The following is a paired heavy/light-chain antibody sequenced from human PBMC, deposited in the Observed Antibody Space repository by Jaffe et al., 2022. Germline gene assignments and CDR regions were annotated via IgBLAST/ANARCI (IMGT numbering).Heavy chain of an antibody. CDR2: ISSSGSNI. Sequence: QVQLVESGGGLVKPGGSLTLSCAVSGFTFSDYYMTWIRQAPGKGLDWVSYISSSGSNIYYADSVKGRFTISRDNARNSLYLQMNSLSAEDTAMYYCARARSYCSSSSCYEIRFDSWGQGTLVTVSS. CDR3: ARARSYCSSSSCYEIRFDS. CDR1: GFTFSDYY. J-gene: IGHJ5*01. V-gene: IGHV3-11*01. D-gene: IGHD2-2*01.
Light chain of an antibody. V-gene: IGLV1-40*01. Sequence: QSVLTQPPSVSGAPGQRVTISCTGSSSNIGAGYDVHWYQQLPRTAPKLLIYGNNNRPSGVPDRFSGSKSGTSASLAITGLQGEDEADYYCQSHDSSLSVLFGGGTKLTVL. CDR1: SSNIGAGYD. CDR3: QSHDSSLSVL. J-gene: IGLJ2*01. CDR2: GNN.